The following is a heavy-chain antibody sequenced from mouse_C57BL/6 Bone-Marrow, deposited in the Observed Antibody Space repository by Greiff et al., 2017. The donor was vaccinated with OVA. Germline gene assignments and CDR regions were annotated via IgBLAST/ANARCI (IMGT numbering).Heavy chain of an antibody. CDR2: IRSKSNNYAT. D-gene: IGHD1-1*01. CDR1: GFSFNTYA. CDR3: VRTTVAPFAY. V-gene: IGHV10-1*01. Sequence: EVHLVESGGGLVQPKGSLKLSCAASGFSFNTYAMNWVRQAPGKGLEWVARIRSKSNNYATYYADSVKDRFTISRDDSESMLYLQMNNLKTEDTAMYYCVRTTVAPFAYWGQGTLVTVSA. J-gene: IGHJ3*01.